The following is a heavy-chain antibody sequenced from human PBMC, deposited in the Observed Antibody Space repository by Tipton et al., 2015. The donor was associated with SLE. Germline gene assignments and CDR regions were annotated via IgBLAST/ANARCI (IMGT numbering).Heavy chain of an antibody. Sequence: TLSLTCTVSGGSISSYYWSWIRQPPGKGLEWIGYIYYSGSTNYNSSLKSRVTISVDTSKNQFSLKLSSVTAADTAVYYCARHYDSLTPFDYWGQGTLVTVSS. D-gene: IGHD3-22*01. CDR3: ARHYDSLTPFDY. CDR1: GGSISSYY. CDR2: IYYSGST. V-gene: IGHV4-59*08. J-gene: IGHJ4*02.